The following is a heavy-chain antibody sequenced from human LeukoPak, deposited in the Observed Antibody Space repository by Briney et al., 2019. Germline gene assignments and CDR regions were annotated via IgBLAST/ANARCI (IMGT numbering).Heavy chain of an antibody. CDR1: GFTFDDYA. J-gene: IGHJ4*02. CDR2: ISGDGGST. D-gene: IGHD3-22*01. V-gene: IGHV3-43*02. Sequence: GGSLRLSCAASGFTFDDYAMHWVRQAPGKGLEWVSLISGDGGSTYYADSVKGRFTISRDNSKNSLYLQMNSLRTEDTALYYCAKGRVRSHYYDSSGYYYRGTFYYFDYWGQGTLVTVSS. CDR3: AKGRVRSHYYDSSGYYYRGTFYYFDY.